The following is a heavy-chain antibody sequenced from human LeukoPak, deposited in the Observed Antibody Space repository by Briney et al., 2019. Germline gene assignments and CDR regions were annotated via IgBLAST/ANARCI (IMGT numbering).Heavy chain of an antibody. Sequence: XXXXSGGYYWSWIXQXXXKGLEWIGYIYYSGNTYYNPSLKGRITLSVDTSKNQFSLKLSSVTAADSAVYYCARRNSGNYYGLFDPWGQGTLVTVSS. CDR1: XXXXSGGYY. J-gene: IGHJ5*02. D-gene: IGHD1-26*01. CDR2: IYYSGNT. CDR3: ARRNSGNYYGLFDP. V-gene: IGHV4-31*02.